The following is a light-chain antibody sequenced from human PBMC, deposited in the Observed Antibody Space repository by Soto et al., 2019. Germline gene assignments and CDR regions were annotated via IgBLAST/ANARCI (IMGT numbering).Light chain of an antibody. CDR2: AAS. V-gene: IGKV1-39*01. Sequence: DIQMTQSPSSLSASVGDRVTITCRASQSISSYLNWYQQKPGKAPKLLIYAASSLQSGVPSRFSGSGSGTDFTLTISSLQPEEFATHYYQQSYSTPALTFGGGTKVDIK. CDR3: QQSYSTPALT. CDR1: QSISSY. J-gene: IGKJ4*01.